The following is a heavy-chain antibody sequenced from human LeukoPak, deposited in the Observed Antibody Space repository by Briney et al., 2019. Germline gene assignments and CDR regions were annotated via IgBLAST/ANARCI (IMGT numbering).Heavy chain of an antibody. J-gene: IGHJ3*02. Sequence: GGSLRLSCAASGFTFSNAWMNWVRQAPGKGLEWVGRIKSKTDGGTTDYAAPVKGRFTISRDDSKNTLYLQMNSLKTEDTAVYYCTTDGIEMATGATDAFDIWGQGTMVTVSS. CDR2: IKSKTDGGTT. CDR3: TTDGIEMATGATDAFDI. V-gene: IGHV3-15*07. D-gene: IGHD5-24*01. CDR1: GFTFSNAW.